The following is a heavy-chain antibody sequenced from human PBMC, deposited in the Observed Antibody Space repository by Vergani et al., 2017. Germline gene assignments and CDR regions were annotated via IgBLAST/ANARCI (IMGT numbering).Heavy chain of an antibody. D-gene: IGHD2-8*01. CDR2: IGSSGPYI. Sequence: EEHLVESGGGLVKPGGSLRLSCVASGFTFGSYSVNWVRQAPGKGLEWVAFIGSSGPYINYADSVKGRFIISRDNTNNSLFLQLRSLRAEDAAVYYCARDCTSGGCTDNYGMDVWGQGATVTVS. CDR3: ARDCTSGGCTDNYGMDV. J-gene: IGHJ6*02. CDR1: GFTFGSYS. V-gene: IGHV3-21*06.